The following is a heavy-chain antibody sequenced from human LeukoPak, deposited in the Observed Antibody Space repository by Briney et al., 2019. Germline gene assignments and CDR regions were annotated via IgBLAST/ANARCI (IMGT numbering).Heavy chain of an antibody. CDR2: IYPGDSHT. V-gene: IGHV5-51*01. CDR3: AIPCAKLGAAYGMDV. CDR1: GYSFASYW. D-gene: IGHD3-16*01. Sequence: GESLKISCKGSGYSFASYWIAWVRQMPGKGLEWMGSIYPGDSHTRYSPSFQGQVTISADTSISTAYLQWSSLKASDTAMYYCAIPCAKLGAAYGMDVWGQGTTVTVSS. J-gene: IGHJ6*02.